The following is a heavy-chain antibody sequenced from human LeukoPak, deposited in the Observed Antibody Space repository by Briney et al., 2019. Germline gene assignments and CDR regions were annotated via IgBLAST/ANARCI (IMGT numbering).Heavy chain of an antibody. Sequence: GGSLRLSCAASRFTFSSYGMHWVRQAPGKGLEWVAVISYDGSNKYYADSVKGRFTISRDNSKNTLYLQMNSLRAEDTAVYYCVSRGDYYYFDYWGQGTLVTASS. CDR2: ISYDGSNK. V-gene: IGHV3-30*03. CDR3: VSRGDYYYFDY. D-gene: IGHD4-17*01. J-gene: IGHJ4*02. CDR1: RFTFSSYG.